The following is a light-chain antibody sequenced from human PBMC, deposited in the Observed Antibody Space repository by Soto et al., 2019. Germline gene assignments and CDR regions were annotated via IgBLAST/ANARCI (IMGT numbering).Light chain of an antibody. CDR1: QCVSSSY. Sequence: IVLTQSPGTLSLSPGERATLSCRASQCVSSSYLAWYQQKPGQAPRLLIYGTSSRATAIPDRFSGSGSGTDFTLTISRLEPEDFAVYYCQQYGSSSWTFGQGTKVEIK. J-gene: IGKJ1*01. V-gene: IGKV3-20*01. CDR2: GTS. CDR3: QQYGSSSWT.